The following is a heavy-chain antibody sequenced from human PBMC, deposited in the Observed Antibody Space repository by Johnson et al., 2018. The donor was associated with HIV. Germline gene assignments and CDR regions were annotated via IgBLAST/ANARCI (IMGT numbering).Heavy chain of an antibody. D-gene: IGHD6-13*01. J-gene: IGHJ3*02. Sequence: QVQLLESGGGVVQPGGSLRLSCAASGFTFSNYAMHWVRQAPGKGLEWVAVISYDGSNKYYADSVKGRFTISRDSSKNTLYLQMNSLRGEDTAVYYCAREWYSRSPAAFDIWGQGTMVTVSS. CDR2: ISYDGSNK. CDR3: AREWYSRSPAAFDI. CDR1: GFTFSNYA. V-gene: IGHV3-30*04.